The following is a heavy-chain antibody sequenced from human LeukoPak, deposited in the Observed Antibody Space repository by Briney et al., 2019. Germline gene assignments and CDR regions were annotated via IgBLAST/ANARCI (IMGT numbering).Heavy chain of an antibody. J-gene: IGHJ4*02. CDR3: AGGSGYYFFDY. CDR2: INPSSGGT. CDR1: GNTFPGKY. V-gene: IGHV1-2*02. Sequence: GASVKVSCRASGNTFPGKYLHWVRQAPAQGLEWMGWINPSSGGTNFAQKFQGRVAMTRDTSISTAHIQLSRLTSDDTAVYYCAGGSGYYFFDYWGQGILVTVSS. D-gene: IGHD6-25*01.